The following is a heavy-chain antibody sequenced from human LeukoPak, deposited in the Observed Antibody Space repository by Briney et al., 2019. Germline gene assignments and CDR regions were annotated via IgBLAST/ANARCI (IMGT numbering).Heavy chain of an antibody. D-gene: IGHD3-10*01. V-gene: IGHV1-46*01. Sequence: ASVKVSCKASGYTFTSYYMHWVRQAPGQGLEWMGIINPSGGSTSYAQKFQGRVTMTRDTSTSTVYMELSSLRSEDTAVYYRARVGYYGSGSYYNDNWFDPWGQGTLVTVSS. J-gene: IGHJ5*02. CDR3: ARVGYYGSGSYYNDNWFDP. CDR2: INPSGGST. CDR1: GYTFTSYY.